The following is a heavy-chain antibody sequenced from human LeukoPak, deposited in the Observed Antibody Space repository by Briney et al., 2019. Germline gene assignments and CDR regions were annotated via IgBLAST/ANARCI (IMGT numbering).Heavy chain of an antibody. J-gene: IGHJ4*02. Sequence: GGSLRLSCAASGFTFSSYGMHWVRQAPGKGLEWVAVISYDGSNKYYADSVKGRFTISRDNSKNTLYLQMNSLRAEDTAVYYCAKDRNSYGCPDYWGQGTLVTVSS. D-gene: IGHD5-18*01. CDR1: GFTFSSYG. CDR3: AKDRNSYGCPDY. CDR2: ISYDGSNK. V-gene: IGHV3-30*18.